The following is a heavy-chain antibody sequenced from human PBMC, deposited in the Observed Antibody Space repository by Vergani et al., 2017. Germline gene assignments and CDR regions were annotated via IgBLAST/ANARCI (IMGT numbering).Heavy chain of an antibody. Sequence: QVHLQESCPGLVKPSQTLSLTCTVSGGSFSSDGYYWSWIRQHPGKGLEWIGFFFYSGSTYYNPALQSRVTISIDMFKNQFSLKLRSVTVADTAVYYCAGGYEHSGFGAFDIWGQGTMVTVSS. CDR2: FFYSGST. CDR3: AGGYEHSGFGAFDI. CDR1: GGSFSSDGYY. V-gene: IGHV4-31*03. D-gene: IGHD5-12*01. J-gene: IGHJ3*02.